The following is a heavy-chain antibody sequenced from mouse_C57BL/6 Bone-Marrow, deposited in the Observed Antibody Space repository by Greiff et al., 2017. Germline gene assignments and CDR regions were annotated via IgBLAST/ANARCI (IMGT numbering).Heavy chain of an antibody. CDR3: TTGGNYGGMDY. V-gene: IGHV14-4*01. J-gene: IGHJ4*01. D-gene: IGHD2-1*01. CDR1: GFNITDDY. Sequence: VQLQQSGAELVRPGASVKLSCTASGFNITDDYMHWVKQRPEQGLEWIGWIDPENGDTEYASKFQGKATITADTSSTTAYLQLSSLTSEDNAVYYCTTGGNYGGMDYWGQGTSVTVSS. CDR2: IDPENGDT.